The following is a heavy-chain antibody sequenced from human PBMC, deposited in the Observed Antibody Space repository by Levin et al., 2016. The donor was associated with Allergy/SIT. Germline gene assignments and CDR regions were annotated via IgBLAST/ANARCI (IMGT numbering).Heavy chain of an antibody. D-gene: IGHD3-16*01. J-gene: IGHJ3*02. CDR2: IWYDGSRK. CDR3: ARERMGALDI. V-gene: IGHV3-33*01. Sequence: WIRQPPGKGLEWVAVIWYDGSRKYYGESVKGRFTISRDNSKNTMYLEMNSVRAEDTAIYYCARERMGALDIWGQGTMVTVSS.